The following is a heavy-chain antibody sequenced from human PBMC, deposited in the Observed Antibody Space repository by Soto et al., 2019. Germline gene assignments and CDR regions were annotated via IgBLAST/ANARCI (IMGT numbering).Heavy chain of an antibody. J-gene: IGHJ4*02. CDR2: ISAYNGNT. CDR1: GYTLTSYG. CDR3: ARSGRSGYYLDY. Sequence: QVQLVQSGAEVKEPGASVKVSCKASGYTLTSYGLNWVRQAPGQGLEWRGWISAYNGNTNYAQKFQGRVTMTTNTSTSTDYMELGSLRSDDTAVYYCARSGRSGYYLDYWGQGTLVTVSA. D-gene: IGHD3-3*01. V-gene: IGHV1-18*01.